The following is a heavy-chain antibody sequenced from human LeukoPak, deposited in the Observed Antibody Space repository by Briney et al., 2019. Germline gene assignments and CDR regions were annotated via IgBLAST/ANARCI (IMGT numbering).Heavy chain of an antibody. CDR3: ARGVVGESYYFDY. CDR2: TNPNSGGT. CDR1: GYTFTGYY. D-gene: IGHD1-26*01. J-gene: IGHJ4*02. Sequence: ASVKVSCKASGYTFTGYYMHWVRQAPGQGLEWMGRTNPNSGGTNYAQKFQGRVTMTRDTSISTAYMELSRLRSDDTAVYYCARGVVGESYYFDYWGQGTLVTVSS. V-gene: IGHV1-2*06.